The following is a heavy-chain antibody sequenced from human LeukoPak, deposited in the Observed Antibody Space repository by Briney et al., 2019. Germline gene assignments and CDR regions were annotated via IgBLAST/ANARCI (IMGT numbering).Heavy chain of an antibody. CDR1: GDSISSSSYY. D-gene: IGHD3-22*01. CDR3: ARLRRRMERYSNRQYYYDSSGQKRYYFDY. V-gene: IGHV4-39*07. CDR2: TFYSGST. J-gene: IGHJ4*02. Sequence: SETLSLTCTVSGDSISSSSYYWDWIRQPPGKGLEWIGSTFYSGSTYYNPSLKSRVTISVDTSKNQFSLKLSSVIAADTAVYYCARLRRRMERYSNRQYYYDSSGQKRYYFDYWGQGTLVTVSS.